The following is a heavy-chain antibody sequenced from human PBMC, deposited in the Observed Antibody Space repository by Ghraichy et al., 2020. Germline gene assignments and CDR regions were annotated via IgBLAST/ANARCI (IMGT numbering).Heavy chain of an antibody. V-gene: IGHV1-24*01. CDR3: ATDSSFKLRFLEWAQNWFDP. D-gene: IGHD3-3*01. J-gene: IGHJ5*02. CDR1: GYTLTELS. CDR2: FDPEDGET. Sequence: ASVKVSCKVSGYTLTELSMHWVRQAPGKGLEWMGGFDPEDGETIYAQKFQGRVTMTEDTSTDTAYMELSSLRSEDTAVYYCATDSSFKLRFLEWAQNWFDPWGQGTLVTVSS.